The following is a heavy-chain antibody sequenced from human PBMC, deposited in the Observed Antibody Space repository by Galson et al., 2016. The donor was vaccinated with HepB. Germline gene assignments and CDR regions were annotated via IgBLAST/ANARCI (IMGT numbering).Heavy chain of an antibody. CDR2: ISGSGVNA. D-gene: IGHD5-24*01. CDR1: GFTFSTYA. CDR3: ARDGGGGYNLDY. V-gene: IGHV3-23*01. J-gene: IGHJ4*02. Sequence: SLRLSCAASGFTFSTYAISWVRQAPGKGLEWVSAISGSGVNAHYADSVKGRFTISRDNAKNSVYLQMNSLRDEDTAVYYCARDGGGGYNLDYWGQGTLVTVSS.